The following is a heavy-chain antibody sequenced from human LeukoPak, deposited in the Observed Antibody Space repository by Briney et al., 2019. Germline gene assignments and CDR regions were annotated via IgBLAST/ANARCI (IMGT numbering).Heavy chain of an antibody. CDR2: VYYSGST. Sequence: SETLSLICTVSGGSVSSGSYSWSWVRQPPGKGLEWIGCVYYSGSTNYNPSLKSRVTISVDTSKNQFSLKLSSVTAADTAVYYCARGFYYDSSGSPFGYYGMDVWGQGTTVTVSS. CDR3: ARGFYYDSSGSPFGYYGMDV. J-gene: IGHJ6*02. V-gene: IGHV4-61*01. D-gene: IGHD3-22*01. CDR1: GGSVSSGSYS.